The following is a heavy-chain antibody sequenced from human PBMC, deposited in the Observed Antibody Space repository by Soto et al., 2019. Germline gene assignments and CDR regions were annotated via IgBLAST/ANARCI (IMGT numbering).Heavy chain of an antibody. D-gene: IGHD3-3*01. CDR1: GYSFSSYW. CDR3: ARQLNYDFWIGPLYYYYGMDV. V-gene: IGHV5-51*01. J-gene: IGHJ6*02. Sequence: PGESLKISCKTSGYSFSSYWIGWVRQMPGKGLEWMGIIYPGDSDTRYSPSFQGQVTISADKSISTAYLQWSSLKASDTAMYYCARQLNYDFWIGPLYYYYGMDVWGQGTTVTVSS. CDR2: IYPGDSDT.